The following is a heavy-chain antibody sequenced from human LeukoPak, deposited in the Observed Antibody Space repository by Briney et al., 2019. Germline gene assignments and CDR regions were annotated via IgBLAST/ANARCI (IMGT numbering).Heavy chain of an antibody. J-gene: IGHJ4*02. CDR3: ATDQVYVPDY. D-gene: IGHD3-16*01. V-gene: IGHV3-33*01. Sequence: GGSLRLSCAASGFTFSSYGMHWVRQAPGKGLEWVAVIWFDGSSKYYADSVKGRFTISRDNSKNTLFLQMNSLRAEDTAVYYCATDQVYVPDYWGQGTLVTVSS. CDR2: IWFDGSSK. CDR1: GFTFSSYG.